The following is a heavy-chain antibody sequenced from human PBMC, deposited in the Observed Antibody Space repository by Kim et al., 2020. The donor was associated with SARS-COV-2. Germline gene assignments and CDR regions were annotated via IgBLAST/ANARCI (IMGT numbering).Heavy chain of an antibody. V-gene: IGHV4-4*07. Sequence: SETLSLTCTVSGGSISSYYWSWIRQPAGQGLEWIGRIYTSGSTNYNPSLRSRVTMSVDTSKNQFSLKLSSVTAADTAVYYCARELAAAGMNAFDIWGQGTMVTVSS. D-gene: IGHD6-13*01. CDR2: IYTSGST. CDR1: GGSISSYY. J-gene: IGHJ3*02. CDR3: ARELAAAGMNAFDI.